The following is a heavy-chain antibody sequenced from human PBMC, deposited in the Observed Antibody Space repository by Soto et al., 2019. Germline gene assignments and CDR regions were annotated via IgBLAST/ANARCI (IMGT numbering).Heavy chain of an antibody. D-gene: IGHD2-8*02. CDR2: INHSGST. CDR3: ARSYTGSKLDY. Sequence: SETLSLTCVVWGESLTGSYCSCIRQPPGKGLEWLGEINHSGSTNYKSSLRSRLTISADTSKNQFSLKLSSVTAADTAVYYCARSYTGSKLDYWGQGTPVTVSS. J-gene: IGHJ4*02. CDR1: GESLTGSY. V-gene: IGHV4-34*01.